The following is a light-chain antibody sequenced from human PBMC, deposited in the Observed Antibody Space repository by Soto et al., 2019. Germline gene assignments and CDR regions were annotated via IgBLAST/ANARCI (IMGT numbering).Light chain of an antibody. V-gene: IGKV1-5*01. CDR2: DAS. J-gene: IGKJ4*01. CDR1: QTISRW. CDR3: HQASSFPLS. Sequence: DIQMTQSPSTLSASVGDRVTITCRASQTISRWVAWYQQKPGKAPKLLIYDASILESGVPPRFSGSGSGTDFTLTISGLQPDDFATYYCHQASSFPLSFGGGTKVDIK.